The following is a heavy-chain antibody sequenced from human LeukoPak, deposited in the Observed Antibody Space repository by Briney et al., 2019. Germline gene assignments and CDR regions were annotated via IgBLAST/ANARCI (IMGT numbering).Heavy chain of an antibody. CDR2: ISYDGSNK. CDR1: GFTFSSYG. CDR3: ARDRCSSTSCYGGYFDY. Sequence: GGSLRLSCAASGFTFSSYGMHWVRQAPGKGLEWVAVISYDGSNKYYADSVKGRFTISRDNSKNTLYLQMNSLRAEDTAVYYCARDRCSSTSCYGGYFDYWGQGTLVTVSS. V-gene: IGHV3-30*03. J-gene: IGHJ4*02. D-gene: IGHD2-2*01.